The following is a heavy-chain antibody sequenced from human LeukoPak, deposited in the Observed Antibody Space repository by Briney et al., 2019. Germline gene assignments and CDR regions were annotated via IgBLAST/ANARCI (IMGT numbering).Heavy chain of an antibody. D-gene: IGHD3-10*01. V-gene: IGHV3-23*01. CDR1: GFTFSSYA. J-gene: IGHJ3*02. CDR3: AKDYIWFGEISAFDI. CDR2: ISGSGGST. Sequence: PGGSLRLSCAASGFTFSSYAMSWVRQAPGKGLEWVSGISGSGGSTYYADSVKGRFTISRDNSKNTLYLQMNSLRAEDTAVYYCAKDYIWFGEISAFDIWGQGTMVTVSS.